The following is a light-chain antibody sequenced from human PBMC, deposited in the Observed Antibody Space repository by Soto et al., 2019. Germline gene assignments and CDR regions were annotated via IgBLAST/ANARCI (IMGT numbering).Light chain of an antibody. V-gene: IGKV1-16*01. J-gene: IGKJ1*01. CDR3: QQYNDYWT. CDR1: QGISNY. CDR2: DAS. Sequence: DKQMKQSPSSLSASVGDRVTVTCRASQGISNYLAWYQQKPAKAPKLLIYDASSLESGVPSRFSGSGSGTEFTLTISSLQPDDFATYYCQQYNDYWTFGQGTKVDI.